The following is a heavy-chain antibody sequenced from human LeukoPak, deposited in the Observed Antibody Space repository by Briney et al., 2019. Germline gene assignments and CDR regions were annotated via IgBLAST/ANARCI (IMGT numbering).Heavy chain of an antibody. V-gene: IGHV4-4*02. CDR2: IYHSGST. Sequence: SGTLSLTCAVSGGSISSSNWWSWVRQPPGKGLEWIGEIYHSGSTNYNPSLKSRVTISVDKSKNQFSLKLSSVTAADTAVYYCARGRGLWAVAGTGWFDPWGQGTLVTVSS. CDR3: ARGRGLWAVAGTGWFDP. D-gene: IGHD6-19*01. CDR1: GGSISSSNW. J-gene: IGHJ5*02.